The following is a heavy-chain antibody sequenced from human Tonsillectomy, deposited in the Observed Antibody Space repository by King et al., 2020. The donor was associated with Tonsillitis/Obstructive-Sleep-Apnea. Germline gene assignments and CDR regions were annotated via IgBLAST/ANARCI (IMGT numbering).Heavy chain of an antibody. CDR3: AREGPSCRRTKRPEFGH. J-gene: IGHJ4*01. V-gene: IGHV4-59*01. CDR2: IYYSGST. Sequence: QLQESGPGLVKPSETLSLTCTVSGGSISSYYWSWIRQPPGKGLEWIGYIYYSGSTNYNPSLKSRVTISLDTSKNQFSLKLSSVTAADTAVYYCAREGPSCRRTKRPEFGHWGQGNPGTVSS. D-gene: IGHD2-2*01. CDR1: GGSISSYY.